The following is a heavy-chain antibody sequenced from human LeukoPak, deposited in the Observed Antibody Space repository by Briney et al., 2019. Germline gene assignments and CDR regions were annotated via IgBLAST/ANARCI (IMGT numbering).Heavy chain of an antibody. Sequence: GGSLRLSCAASGFTFSSYAMHWVRQAPGKGLEWVAVISYDGSNKYYADSVKGRFTISRDNSKNTLYLQMNSLRAEDTAVYYCARDFYDWGQGTLVTVSS. CDR1: GFTFSSYA. V-gene: IGHV3-30*04. CDR3: ARDFYD. J-gene: IGHJ4*02. CDR2: ISYDGSNK.